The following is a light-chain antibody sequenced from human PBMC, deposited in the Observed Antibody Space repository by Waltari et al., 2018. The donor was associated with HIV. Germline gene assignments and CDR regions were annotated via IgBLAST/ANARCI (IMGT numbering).Light chain of an antibody. CDR3: QQYDNWPPIT. V-gene: IGKV3-15*01. J-gene: IGKJ5*01. CDR1: QSVSSS. CDR2: GAS. Sequence: EIVMTQSPATLSVSPGERATLSCRASQSVSSSLAWYQQKPGQPPRLLIYGASTRATGIPARFSGSGYGTEFTLTVSSLQSEDFAVYYCQQYDNWPPITFGQGTRLEIK.